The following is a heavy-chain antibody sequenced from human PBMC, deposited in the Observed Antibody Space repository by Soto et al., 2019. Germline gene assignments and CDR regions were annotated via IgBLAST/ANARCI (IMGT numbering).Heavy chain of an antibody. Sequence: SETLSLTCAVYGGSFSGHSWTWIRQSPGKGLEWIGDINHSGRVNYSPSLKSRVTISLDTSKNQFSLTLGAVTAADTAMYYCSTRAYDTNGYYRFDPWGQGTLVTVSS. J-gene: IGHJ5*01. CDR1: GGSFSGHS. D-gene: IGHD3-22*01. V-gene: IGHV4-34*01. CDR2: INHSGRV. CDR3: STRAYDTNGYYRFDP.